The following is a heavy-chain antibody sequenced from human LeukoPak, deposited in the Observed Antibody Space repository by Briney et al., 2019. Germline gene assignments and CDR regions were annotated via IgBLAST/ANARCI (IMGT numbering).Heavy chain of an antibody. V-gene: IGHV4-59*01. D-gene: IGHD3-3*01. Sequence: SETLSLTCTVSGGSISSYYWSWIRQPPGKGLEWIGYIHSTESTIYNPSLKSRVTISVDTSKNQFSLKLSSVTAADTAVYYCARRWSEGSLYRAFDIWGQGTMVTVSS. J-gene: IGHJ3*02. CDR2: IHSTEST. CDR1: GGSISSYY. CDR3: ARRWSEGSLYRAFDI.